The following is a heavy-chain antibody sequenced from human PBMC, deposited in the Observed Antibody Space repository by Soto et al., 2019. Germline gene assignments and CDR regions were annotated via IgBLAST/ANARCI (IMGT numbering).Heavy chain of an antibody. J-gene: IGHJ5*02. CDR3: ARAPYCGGGSCYSYWFDP. V-gene: IGHV3-74*01. CDR1: GFTFSSYW. D-gene: IGHD2-15*01. Sequence: GGSLRLSCAASGFTFSSYWMHWVRQAPGKGLVWVSRINSDGSITNYADSVKGRFTISRDNAKNTLYLQMNSLRAEDTAVYYCARAPYCGGGSCYSYWFDPWGQGTLVIVSS. CDR2: INSDGSIT.